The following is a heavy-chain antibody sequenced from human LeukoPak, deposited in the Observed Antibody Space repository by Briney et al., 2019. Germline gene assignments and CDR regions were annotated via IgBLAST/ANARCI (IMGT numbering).Heavy chain of an antibody. Sequence: SQTLSLTCGISGDRVSSGSTTWNSIRQSPSRGLEWLGRIYYRSQQWSHDYAVSLRGRMTINPDTSTSQFSLHLNSVTPEDTAIYCCARVPVSYRHNYFVPWGQGTLVTVSS. CDR1: GDRVSSGSTT. CDR2: IYYRSQQWSH. J-gene: IGHJ5*02. V-gene: IGHV6-1*01. D-gene: IGHD5-12*01. CDR3: ARVPVSYRHNYFVP.